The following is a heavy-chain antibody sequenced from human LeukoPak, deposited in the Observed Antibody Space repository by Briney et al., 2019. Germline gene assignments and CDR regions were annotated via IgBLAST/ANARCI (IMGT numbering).Heavy chain of an antibody. CDR3: ARIYGDYSDFEY. CDR1: GGSLSGYF. D-gene: IGHD4-17*01. Sequence: SETLSLTCAVYGGSLSGYFWSWIRQPPGEGLGWSGEIYHTGRTSYNPSLTSRVALSENTSKDQFSLKLSCVTVADTAVYYCARIYGDYSDFEYWSQGTLVTVSS. J-gene: IGHJ4*02. V-gene: IGHV4-34*01. CDR2: IYHTGRT.